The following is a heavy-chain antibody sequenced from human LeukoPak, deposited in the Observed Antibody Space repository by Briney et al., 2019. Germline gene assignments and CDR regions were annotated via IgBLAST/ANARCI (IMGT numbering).Heavy chain of an antibody. CDR2: ISADSGDR. Sequence: GASVKVSCKASGYTFTYRYLHWVRQAPGQALEWMGWISADSGDRYYAQNFQHRVTMTTDTSTTTGYMELRSLRSDDTAVYYCASGSYLWGGMDVWGQGTTVTVSS. CDR1: GYTFTYRY. D-gene: IGHD1-26*01. CDR3: ASGSYLWGGMDV. V-gene: IGHV1-18*04. J-gene: IGHJ6*02.